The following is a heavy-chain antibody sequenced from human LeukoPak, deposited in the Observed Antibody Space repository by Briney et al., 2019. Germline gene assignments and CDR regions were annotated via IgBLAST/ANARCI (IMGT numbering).Heavy chain of an antibody. J-gene: IGHJ4*02. V-gene: IGHV3-33*01. CDR3: ARDKDSSGWFDY. CDR2: IWYDGSNK. CDR1: GFTFSSYG. Sequence: GGSLRLSCAASGFTFSSYGMHWVRQAPGKGLEWVAVIWYDGSNKYYADTVKGRFTISRDNSKNTLYLQMNSLRAEDTAVYYCARDKDSSGWFDYWGQGTLVTVSS. D-gene: IGHD3-22*01.